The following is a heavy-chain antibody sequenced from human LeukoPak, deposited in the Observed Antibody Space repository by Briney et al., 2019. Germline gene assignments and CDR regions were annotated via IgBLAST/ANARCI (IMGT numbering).Heavy chain of an antibody. CDR2: VSHSGIT. D-gene: IGHD3-10*01. CDR3: ARSMVRGDAFDI. Sequence: SETLSLTCTVSGFSISSDYYWGWIRQPPGKGLEWLGSVSHSGITYYNSSLNSRVTISVDTSKNQFSLKLSSVTAADTAVYYCARSMVRGDAFDIWGQGTMVTVSS. CDR1: GFSISSDYY. J-gene: IGHJ3*02. V-gene: IGHV4-38-2*02.